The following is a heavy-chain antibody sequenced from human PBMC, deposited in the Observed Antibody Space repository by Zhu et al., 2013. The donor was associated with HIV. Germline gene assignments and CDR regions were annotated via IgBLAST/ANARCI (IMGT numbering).Heavy chain of an antibody. CDR3: AKAMTASSYDC. CDR1: GFTFSYYW. V-gene: IGHV3-23*04. CDR2: INKSGDRT. Sequence: EVQLVESGGGLVQPGGSLRLSCAASGFTFSYYWMSWVRQAPGKGLEWVSDINKSGDRTYYADSVKGRFTISRDNSKNTLYLQMNSLRVDDTAIYYCAKAMTASSYDCWGQGTLVTVSS. J-gene: IGHJ4*02. D-gene: IGHD2-21*02.